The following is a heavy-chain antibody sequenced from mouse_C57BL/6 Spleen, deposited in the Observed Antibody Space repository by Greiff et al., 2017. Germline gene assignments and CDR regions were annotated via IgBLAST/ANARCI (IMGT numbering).Heavy chain of an antibody. CDR3: ARRYGSSPYYAMDY. Sequence: VQLQESGAELVKPGASVKISCKASGYAFSSYWMNWVKQRPGKGLEWIGQIYPGDGDTNYNGKFKGKATLTADKSSSTAYLQLSSLTSEDAAVYFCARRYGSSPYYAMDYWGQGTSVTVSS. D-gene: IGHD1-1*01. V-gene: IGHV1-80*01. CDR1: GYAFSSYW. J-gene: IGHJ4*01. CDR2: IYPGDGDT.